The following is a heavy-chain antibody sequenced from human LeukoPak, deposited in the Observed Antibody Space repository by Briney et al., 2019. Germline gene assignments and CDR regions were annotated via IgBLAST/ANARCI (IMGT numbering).Heavy chain of an antibody. D-gene: IGHD3-22*01. CDR2: IIPIFGTA. J-gene: IGHJ4*02. CDR3: ARDPLINYYDSSGYESYFDY. Sequence: ASVKVSCKASGGTFSSYAISWVRQAPGQGLEWMGGIIPIFGTANYAQKFQGRVTITADTSTSTAYMELESLRSDDTAVYYCARDPLINYYDSSGYESYFDYWGQGTLVTVSS. V-gene: IGHV1-69*06. CDR1: GGTFSSYA.